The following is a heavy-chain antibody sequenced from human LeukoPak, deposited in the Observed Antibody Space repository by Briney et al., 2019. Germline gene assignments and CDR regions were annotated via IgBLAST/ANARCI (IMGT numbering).Heavy chain of an antibody. CDR1: GYTFTGHY. CDR3: TREDY. CDR2: ISPNSGDT. V-gene: IGHV1-2*02. J-gene: IGHJ4*02. Sequence: ASVYVSCKASGYTFTGHYIHWMLQAPGQGLEWMGWISPNSGDTQYAQKFQGRVTMTRDTSISTAYMEVNRLTSDDTAVYYCTREDYWGQGTLVTVSS.